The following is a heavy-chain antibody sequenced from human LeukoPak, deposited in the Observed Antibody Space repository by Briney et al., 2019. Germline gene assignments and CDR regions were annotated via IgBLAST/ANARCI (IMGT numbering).Heavy chain of an antibody. CDR3: ARRAVGNSYYYYMDV. CDR1: GYTFTSYD. D-gene: IGHD6-19*01. Sequence: ASVKVSCEASGYTFTSYDITWVRQVTGQGLEWMGWMNPNSGNTDYAQKFQGRVTITRNTSISTAYMELSSLRSEDTAVYYCARRAVGNSYYYYMDVWGKGTTVTVSS. V-gene: IGHV1-8*01. CDR2: MNPNSGNT. J-gene: IGHJ6*03.